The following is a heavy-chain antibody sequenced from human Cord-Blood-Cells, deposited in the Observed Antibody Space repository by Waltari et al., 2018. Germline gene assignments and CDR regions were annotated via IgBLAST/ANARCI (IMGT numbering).Heavy chain of an antibody. J-gene: IGHJ5*02. D-gene: IGHD7-27*01. CDR1: GGSISSSSYY. CDR3: ARHDWGSGALNWFDP. V-gene: IGHV4-39*01. Sequence: QLQLQESGPGLVKPSETLSLTCTVSGGSISSSSYYWGWIRQPPGKGLEWIGSIDYSGSTYYNPSLKSRVTISVDTSKNQFSLKLSSVTAADTAVYYCARHDWGSGALNWFDPWGQGTLVTVSS. CDR2: IDYSGST.